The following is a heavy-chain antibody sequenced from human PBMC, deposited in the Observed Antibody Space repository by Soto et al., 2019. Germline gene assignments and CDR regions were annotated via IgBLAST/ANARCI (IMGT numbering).Heavy chain of an antibody. CDR1: GYTFTSYG. CDR3: ARVIPHDLDYGDFELNY. V-gene: IGHV1-18*01. D-gene: IGHD4-17*01. CDR2: ISAYNGNT. Sequence: QVQLVQSGAEVKKPGASVKVSCKASGYTFTSYGISWVRQAPGQGLEGMGWISAYNGNTNYAQKLQGRVTMTTDTSTSTAYMELRSLRSDDTAVYYCARVIPHDLDYGDFELNYWGQGTLVTVSS. J-gene: IGHJ4*02.